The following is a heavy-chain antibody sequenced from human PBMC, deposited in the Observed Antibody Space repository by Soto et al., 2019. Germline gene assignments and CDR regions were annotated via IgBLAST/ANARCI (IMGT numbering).Heavy chain of an antibody. CDR1: GGTISSYY. Sequence: PSETLSLTCTVSGGTISSYYWSWIRQPPGKGLEWIGYIYYSGSTNYNPSLKSRVTISVDTSKNQFSLKPSSVTAADTAVYYCARQPNYDFWSGEPNYFDYWGQGTLVTVS. CDR2: IYYSGST. D-gene: IGHD3-3*01. V-gene: IGHV4-59*01. CDR3: ARQPNYDFWSGEPNYFDY. J-gene: IGHJ4*02.